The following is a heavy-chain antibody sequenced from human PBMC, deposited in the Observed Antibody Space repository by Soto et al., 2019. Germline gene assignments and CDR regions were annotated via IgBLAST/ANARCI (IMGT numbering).Heavy chain of an antibody. CDR2: IYHTGGT. V-gene: IGHV4-4*02. Sequence: QVQLQESGPGFVEPSGTLSLTCSVSGDSVSSDKWWSWVRQAPGEGLEWIGEIYHTGGTNYNPSVKSRVTMSVDKSKNQFSLRLTSVTAADTAVYYCTSNGYFCIDYWGQGTLVTVSS. J-gene: IGHJ4*02. D-gene: IGHD5-18*01. CDR3: TSNGYFCIDY. CDR1: GDSVSSDKW.